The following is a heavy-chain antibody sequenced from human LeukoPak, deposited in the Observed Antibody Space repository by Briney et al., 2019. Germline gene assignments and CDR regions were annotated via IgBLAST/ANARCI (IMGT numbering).Heavy chain of an antibody. J-gene: IGHJ4*02. V-gene: IGHV1-69*13. D-gene: IGHD2-2*01. CDR1: GYTFTGYY. CDR2: IIPIFGTA. CDR3: ARAGGNIVVVPAASYYFDY. Sequence: ASVKVSCKASGYTFTGYYMHWVRQAPGQGLEWMGGIIPIFGTANYAQKFQGRVTITADESTSTAYMELSSLRSEDTAVYYCARAGGNIVVVPAASYYFDYWGQGTLVTVSS.